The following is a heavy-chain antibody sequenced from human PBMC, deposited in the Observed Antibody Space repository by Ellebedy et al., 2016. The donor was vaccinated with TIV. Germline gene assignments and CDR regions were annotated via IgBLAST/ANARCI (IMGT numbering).Heavy chain of an antibody. J-gene: IGHJ4*02. Sequence: MPSETLSLTCTVSDGSISNFHWSCIRQPPGKGLEWIGYIYFSGITNYNPSLKSRVTMSVDTSKNQFSLKLSSVTTADTAVYYCAAYYGGRFDYWGQGTLVTVSS. CDR2: IYFSGIT. CDR3: AAYYGGRFDY. CDR1: DGSISNFH. V-gene: IGHV4-59*01. D-gene: IGHD4-23*01.